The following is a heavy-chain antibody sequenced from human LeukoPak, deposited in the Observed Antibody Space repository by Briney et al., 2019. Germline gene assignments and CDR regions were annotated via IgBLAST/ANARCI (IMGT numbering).Heavy chain of an antibody. CDR2: ISSSSSTI. V-gene: IGHV3-48*04. Sequence: PGGSLRLSCAASGFTFSSYSMNWVRQAPGKGLEWVSYISSSSSTIYYADSVKGRFTISRDNAKNSLYLQMNSLRAEDTAVYYCARGGLTAGFDYWGQGTLVSVSS. CDR1: GFTFSSYS. CDR3: ARGGLTAGFDY. J-gene: IGHJ4*02. D-gene: IGHD6-25*01.